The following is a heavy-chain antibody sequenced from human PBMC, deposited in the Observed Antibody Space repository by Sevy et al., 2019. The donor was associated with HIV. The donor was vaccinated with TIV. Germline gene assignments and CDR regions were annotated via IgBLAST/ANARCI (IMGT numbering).Heavy chain of an antibody. Sequence: GGSLRLSCAASGFTFSSYWMHWVRQAPGKGLVWVSRINSDGSSTSYADSVKGRFTISRDNAKNTLYLQMNSLRAEDTAVYYCARVVGSGSYYVGGDYFDYWGQGTLVTVS. V-gene: IGHV3-74*01. D-gene: IGHD1-26*01. CDR1: GFTFSSYW. J-gene: IGHJ4*02. CDR3: ARVVGSGSYYVGGDYFDY. CDR2: INSDGSST.